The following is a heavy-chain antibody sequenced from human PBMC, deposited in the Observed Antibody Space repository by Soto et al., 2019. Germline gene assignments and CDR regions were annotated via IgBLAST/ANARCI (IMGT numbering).Heavy chain of an antibody. Sequence: ASVKVSCKASGYNFNGYFMHWVRQAPGEGLEWMGFINPNTGSTKYAQKFQGRVTMTRDTSISTAYMELSSLTSDDTAVYYCARGSLCTSEPRNNWFDTWVQGPLVTFSA. CDR2: INPNTGST. J-gene: IGHJ5*02. D-gene: IGHD2-8*01. V-gene: IGHV1-2*02. CDR3: ARGSLCTSEPRNNWFDT. CDR1: GYNFNGYF.